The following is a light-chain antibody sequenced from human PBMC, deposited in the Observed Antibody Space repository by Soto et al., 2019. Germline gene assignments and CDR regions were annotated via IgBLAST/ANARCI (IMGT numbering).Light chain of an antibody. CDR2: DAS. Sequence: EIVMTQSPATLSVSPGERATLSCRASQSVSSNLGWYQQKPGQAPRLLIYDASTRATGIPARFSGSGSGTEFTLTISSLQPEDFATYYCQQVNVYPLTFGGGTKVDIK. J-gene: IGKJ4*01. CDR3: QQVNVYPLT. V-gene: IGKV3-15*01. CDR1: QSVSSN.